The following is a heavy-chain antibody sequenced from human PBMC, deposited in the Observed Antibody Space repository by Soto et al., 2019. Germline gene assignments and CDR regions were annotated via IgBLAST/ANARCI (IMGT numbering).Heavy chain of an antibody. J-gene: IGHJ4*02. CDR1: GFTFSSYG. Sequence: SLRLSYATSGFTFSSYGMHWVRQAPGKGLEWVAVISYDGSNKYYADSVKGRFTISRDNSKNTLYLQMNSLRAEDTAVYYCAKGRDYYDILTGYYYWGQGT. V-gene: IGHV3-30*18. CDR3: AKGRDYYDILTGYYY. D-gene: IGHD3-9*01. CDR2: ISYDGSNK.